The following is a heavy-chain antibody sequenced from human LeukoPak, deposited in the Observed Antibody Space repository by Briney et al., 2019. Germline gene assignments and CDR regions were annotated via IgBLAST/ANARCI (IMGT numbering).Heavy chain of an antibody. J-gene: IGHJ4*02. Sequence: ASVKVSCEASGYTFTSYGISWVRQAPGQGLEWMGWISAYNGNTNYAQKLQGRVTMTADTSTSTAYMELRSLRSDDTAVYYCARARSVVVPAPSMDYWGRGTLVTVSS. D-gene: IGHD2-2*01. CDR1: GYTFTSYG. CDR2: ISAYNGNT. V-gene: IGHV1-18*01. CDR3: ARARSVVVPAPSMDY.